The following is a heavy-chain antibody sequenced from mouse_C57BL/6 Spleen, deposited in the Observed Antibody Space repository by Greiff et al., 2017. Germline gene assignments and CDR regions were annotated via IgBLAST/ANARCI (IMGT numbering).Heavy chain of an antibody. CDR2: IDPSDSYT. CDR3: ARLGSSPWFAD. D-gene: IGHD1-1*01. J-gene: IGHJ3*01. CDR1: GYTFTSYW. V-gene: IGHV1-69*01. Sequence: QVQLQQPGAELVMPGASVKLSCKASGYTFTSYWMHWVKQRPGQGLEWIGEIDPSDSYTNYNQKFKGKSTLTVDKSSSTAYMQLSSLTSEDSAVYDGARLGSSPWFADWGQGTLVTVSA.